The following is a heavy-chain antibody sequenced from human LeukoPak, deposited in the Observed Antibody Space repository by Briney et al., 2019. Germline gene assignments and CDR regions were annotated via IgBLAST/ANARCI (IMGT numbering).Heavy chain of an antibody. J-gene: IGHJ4*02. CDR2: IYPGDSDT. CDR1: GYIFTSYW. CDR3: ARSSYYDSSGYYYNFDY. D-gene: IGHD3-22*01. Sequence: GESLKISCKGSGYIFTSYWIGWVRQMPGKGLEWMGIIYPGDSDTRYSPSFQGQVTISADKSISTAYLQWSSLKAPDTAMYYCARSSYYDSSGYYYNFDYWGQGTLVTVSS. V-gene: IGHV5-51*01.